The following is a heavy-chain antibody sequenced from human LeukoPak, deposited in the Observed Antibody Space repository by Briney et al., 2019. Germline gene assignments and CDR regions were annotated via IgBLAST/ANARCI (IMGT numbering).Heavy chain of an antibody. J-gene: IGHJ4*02. CDR3: ARVVDTAMVTNFDY. Sequence: SETLSLTCAVYGGSFSGYYWSWIRQPPGKGLEWIGSIYYSGSTYYNPSLKSRVTISVDTSKNQFSLKLSSVTAADTAVYYCARVVDTAMVTNFDYWGQGTLVTVSS. V-gene: IGHV4-34*01. D-gene: IGHD5-18*01. CDR2: IYYSGST. CDR1: GGSFSGYY.